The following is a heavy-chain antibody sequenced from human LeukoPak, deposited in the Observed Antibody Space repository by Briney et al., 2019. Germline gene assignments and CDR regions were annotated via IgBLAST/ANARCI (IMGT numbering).Heavy chain of an antibody. V-gene: IGHV4-39*07. Sequence: PSETLSLTCTVSGGSISSSSYYWGWIRQPPGKGLEWIGSIYYSGSTYYNPSLKSRVTISVDTSKNQFSLKLSSVTAADTAVYYCARDSGSYSNYYFDYWGQGTLVTVSS. D-gene: IGHD4-11*01. CDR3: ARDSGSYSNYYFDY. CDR2: IYYSGST. J-gene: IGHJ4*02. CDR1: GGSISSSSYY.